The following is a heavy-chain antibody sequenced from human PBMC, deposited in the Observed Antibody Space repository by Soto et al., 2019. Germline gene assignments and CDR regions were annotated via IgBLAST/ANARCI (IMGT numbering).Heavy chain of an antibody. CDR1: GGSISSGGYY. J-gene: IGHJ4*02. CDR3: ARAPPSYGDYVPVTYFDY. Sequence: SETLSLTCTVSGGSISSGGYYWSWIRQHPGKGLEWIGYIYYSGSTYYNPSLKSRVTISVDTSKNQFSLKLSSVTAADTAVYYCARAPPSYGDYVPVTYFDYWGRGTLVTVSS. D-gene: IGHD4-17*01. CDR2: IYYSGST. V-gene: IGHV4-31*03.